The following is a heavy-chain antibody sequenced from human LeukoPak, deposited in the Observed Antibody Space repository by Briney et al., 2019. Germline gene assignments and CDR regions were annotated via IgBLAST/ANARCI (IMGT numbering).Heavy chain of an antibody. Sequence: ASVKFSCKVSGYTLTELSMHWVRQAPGKGLEWMGGFDPEDGETIYAQKFQGRVTMTEDTSTDTAYMELSSLRSEDTAVYYCATVRSSGWYAPPAHKYYFDYWGQGTLVTV. CDR3: ATVRSSGWYAPPAHKYYFDY. CDR1: GYTLTELS. J-gene: IGHJ4*02. CDR2: FDPEDGET. D-gene: IGHD6-19*01. V-gene: IGHV1-24*01.